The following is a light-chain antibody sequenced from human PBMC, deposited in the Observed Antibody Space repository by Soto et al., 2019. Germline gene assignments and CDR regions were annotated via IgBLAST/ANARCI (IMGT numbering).Light chain of an antibody. J-gene: IGKJ2*01. CDR2: DAS. CDR3: QHYNSYPYA. CDR1: QSISSW. V-gene: IGKV1-5*01. Sequence: DIQMTQSPSTLSASVGDRVTITCRASQSISSWLAWYQQKPGKAPKLLIFDASSLESGAPSRFSGSGSGTEFTLTISSLPPYDFATYYCQHYNSYPYAFGQGTKLYIK.